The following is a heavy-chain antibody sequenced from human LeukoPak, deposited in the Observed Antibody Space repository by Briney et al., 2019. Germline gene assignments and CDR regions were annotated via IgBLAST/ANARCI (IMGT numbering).Heavy chain of an antibody. CDR3: ARDKLGLGELSLYDQ. CDR2: MNPNSGGT. D-gene: IGHD3-16*02. Sequence: EASVKVSCKASGYTLTGYYMHWVRQAPGQGLEWMGWMNPNSGGTKYAQKFQGRVTMTRDTSISTAYMELSRLRSDDTAMYYCARDKLGLGELSLYDQWGQGTLVTVFS. V-gene: IGHV1-2*02. CDR1: GYTLTGYY. J-gene: IGHJ5*02.